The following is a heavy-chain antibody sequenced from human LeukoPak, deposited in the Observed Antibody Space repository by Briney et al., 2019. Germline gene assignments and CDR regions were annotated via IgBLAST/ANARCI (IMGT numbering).Heavy chain of an antibody. CDR1: GFTFSDYY. J-gene: IGHJ4*02. CDR2: ISGSGNTI. D-gene: IGHD3/OR15-3a*01. CDR3: VSRASSDSLIVV. V-gene: IGHV3-11*01. Sequence: GGSLRLSCEASGFTFSDYYMSWIRQAPGKGLEWVSFISGSGNTIYYADSVRGRFTISRDNAKNSLFLQMDSLRAEDMAVYYCVSRASSDSLIVVWGQGTLVTVSS.